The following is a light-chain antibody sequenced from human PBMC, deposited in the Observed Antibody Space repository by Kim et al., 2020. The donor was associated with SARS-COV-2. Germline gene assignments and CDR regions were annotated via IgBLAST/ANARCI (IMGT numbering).Light chain of an antibody. CDR1: QSISTS. Sequence: DIQMTQSPSTLSASIGDRVTITCRASQSISTSLAWYQQRPGKAPELLIYAASTLERGVPSRFSGKGSGTEFILTISSLQSDDFATYYCQQYKSFSTFGQGTKVEVK. V-gene: IGKV1-5*01. CDR3: QQYKSFST. CDR2: AAS. J-gene: IGKJ1*01.